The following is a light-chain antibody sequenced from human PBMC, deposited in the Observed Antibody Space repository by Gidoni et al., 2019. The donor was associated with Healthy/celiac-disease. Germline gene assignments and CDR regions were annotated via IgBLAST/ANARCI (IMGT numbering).Light chain of an antibody. V-gene: IGLV2-14*01. Sequence: QSALTQPASVSGSPGQSITISCTGTSSDVGGYNYVSWYQQHPGNAPKLMIYDVSHRPSGVSNRFSGSKSGNTASLTISGLQAEDEADYYCSSYTSSSPPVVFGGGTKLTVL. J-gene: IGLJ2*01. CDR3: SSYTSSSPPVV. CDR1: SSDVGGYNY. CDR2: DVS.